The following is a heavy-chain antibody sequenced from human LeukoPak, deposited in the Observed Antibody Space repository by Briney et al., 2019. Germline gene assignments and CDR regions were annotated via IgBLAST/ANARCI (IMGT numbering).Heavy chain of an antibody. Sequence: GGSLRLSCAASGFTFSSYGMHWVRQAPGKGLEWVAVISYDGSNKYYADSVKGRFTISRDNSKNTLYLQMNSLRAEDTAVYYCARARGHSSGYISAFDYWGQGTLVTVSS. J-gene: IGHJ4*02. CDR2: ISYDGSNK. CDR1: GFTFSSYG. V-gene: IGHV3-30*03. CDR3: ARARGHSSGYISAFDY. D-gene: IGHD3-22*01.